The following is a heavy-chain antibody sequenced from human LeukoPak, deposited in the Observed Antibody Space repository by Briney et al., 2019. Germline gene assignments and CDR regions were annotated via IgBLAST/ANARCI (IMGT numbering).Heavy chain of an antibody. CDR3: AKGRSSWSTSDFDI. J-gene: IGHJ3*02. V-gene: IGHV3-23*01. Sequence: PGGSLSLSCAASRFTFSSYLMTWVRQAPGKGLEWVSSISDSGVPTYHAGSVKGRFTISRDNSKSTVYLQMNSLRVEDSAIYYCAKGRSSWSTSDFDIWGQGTMVTVSS. CDR2: ISDSGVPT. D-gene: IGHD6-13*01. CDR1: RFTFSSYL.